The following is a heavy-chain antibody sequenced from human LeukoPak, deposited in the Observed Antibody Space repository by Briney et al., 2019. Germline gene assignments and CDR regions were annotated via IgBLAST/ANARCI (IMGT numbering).Heavy chain of an antibody. Sequence: GGSLRLSCAASGFTVNGNYMSWVRQAPGKGLEWVSVIYGGGSTYYADSVKGRFTISRDNSKNTLYLQMNSLRAEDTAVYYCAKDPTLVVVAAQFDYWGQGTLVTVSS. CDR1: GFTVNGNY. D-gene: IGHD2-15*01. CDR3: AKDPTLVVVAAQFDY. J-gene: IGHJ4*02. CDR2: IYGGGST. V-gene: IGHV3-53*01.